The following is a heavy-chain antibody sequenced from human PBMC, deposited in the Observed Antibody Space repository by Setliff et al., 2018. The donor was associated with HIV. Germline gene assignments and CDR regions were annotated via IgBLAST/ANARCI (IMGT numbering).Heavy chain of an antibody. Sequence: ASVKVSCKASGYTLNHYDINWVRQAPGQGLEWMGWMIIKSGNTGYAQKFQGRVTMTRDTSIATAYMELSSLRSDDTAVYFCARGAGWSAPSDYWGQGTLVTVS. CDR1: GYTLNHYD. CDR3: ARGAGWSAPSDY. J-gene: IGHJ4*02. V-gene: IGHV1-8*02. D-gene: IGHD3-3*01. CDR2: MIIKSGNT.